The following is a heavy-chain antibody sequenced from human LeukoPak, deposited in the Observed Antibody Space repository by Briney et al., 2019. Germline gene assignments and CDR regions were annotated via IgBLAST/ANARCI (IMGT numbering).Heavy chain of an antibody. CDR1: GYSFTNYW. V-gene: IGHV5-51*01. CDR3: ASTYSSSWYGSFDY. J-gene: IGHJ4*02. D-gene: IGHD6-13*01. CDR2: IYPGASDT. Sequence: GESLKISCKGSGYSFTNYWIGWVRQMPGKGLEWMGIIYPGASDTRYSPSFQGQVTISADKSINTAYLQWSSLKASDTAMYYCASTYSSSWYGSFDYWGQGTLVTVSS.